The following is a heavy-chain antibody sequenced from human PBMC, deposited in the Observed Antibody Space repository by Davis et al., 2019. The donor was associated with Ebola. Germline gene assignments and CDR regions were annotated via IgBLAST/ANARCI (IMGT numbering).Heavy chain of an antibody. CDR3: ARKSGGYFDY. CDR2: ISGSGGST. CDR1: GFTFSSYA. D-gene: IGHD2/OR15-2a*01. J-gene: IGHJ4*02. V-gene: IGHV3-23*01. Sequence: PGGSLRLSCAASGFTFSSYAMSWVRQAPGKGLEWVSAISGSGGSTYYADSVKGRFTNSRDNSKNTLHLQMNSLRDEDTAVYYCARKSGGYFDYWGQGTLVTVSS.